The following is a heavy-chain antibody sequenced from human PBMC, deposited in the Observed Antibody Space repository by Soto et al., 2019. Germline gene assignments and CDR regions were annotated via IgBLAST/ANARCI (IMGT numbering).Heavy chain of an antibody. V-gene: IGHV1-18*04. CDR2: NSAYNGNT. CDR3: AAGDSSGYYGG. D-gene: IGHD3-22*01. J-gene: IGHJ4*02. CDR1: GYTFNNYG. Sequence: ASVKVSCKASGYTFNNYGINWVRQAPGQGLEWMGWNSAYNGNTRRAQKSQDRLTMTTDTSTSTAYMELSNLRSEDTAVYYCAAGDSSGYYGGWGQGTQVTVSS.